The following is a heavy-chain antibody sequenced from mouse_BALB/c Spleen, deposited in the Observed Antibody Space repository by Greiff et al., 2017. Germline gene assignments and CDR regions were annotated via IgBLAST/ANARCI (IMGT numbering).Heavy chain of an antibody. CDR2: INPYNGAT. CDR1: GYSFTGYY. D-gene: IGHD1-1*01. V-gene: IGHV1-31*01. J-gene: IGHJ4*01. CDR3: ARPTTTYYCATDY. Sequence: VQLQQSGPELVKPGASVKISCKASGYSFTGYYMHWVKQSHVKSLEWIGRINPYNGATSYNQNFKDKASLTVDKSSSTAYMELHSLTSEDSAVYCCARPTTTYYCATDYWGQGTSVTVSS.